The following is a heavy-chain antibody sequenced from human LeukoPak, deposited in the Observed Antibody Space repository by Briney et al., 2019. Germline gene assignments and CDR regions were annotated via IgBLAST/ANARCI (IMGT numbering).Heavy chain of an antibody. CDR2: IYISGST. Sequence: SETLSLTCTVSGGSISSYYWSRIRQPAGKGLEWIGRIYISGSTNYNPSLKSRVTMSVDTSKNQVSLKMSSVTAADTAVYYCVRGARAARNWFDPWGQGTLVTVAS. CDR1: GGSISSYY. V-gene: IGHV4-4*07. J-gene: IGHJ5*02. CDR3: VRGARAARNWFDP. D-gene: IGHD6-13*01.